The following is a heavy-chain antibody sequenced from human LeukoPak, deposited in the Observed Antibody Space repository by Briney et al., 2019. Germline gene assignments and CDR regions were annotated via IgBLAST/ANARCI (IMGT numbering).Heavy chain of an antibody. J-gene: IGHJ4*02. CDR2: ISYDGSNK. D-gene: IGHD3-10*01. CDR3: AKEIHGWYYGSGRSNYFDS. CDR1: GFTFSSYG. V-gene: IGHV3-30*18. Sequence: PGRSLRLSCATSGFTFSSYGMHWVRQAPGKGLESVAVISYDGSNKYYADSVKGRFTISRDNSKNTLYLQMNSLRAEDTAVYYCAKEIHGWYYGSGRSNYFDSWGQGTLVTVSS.